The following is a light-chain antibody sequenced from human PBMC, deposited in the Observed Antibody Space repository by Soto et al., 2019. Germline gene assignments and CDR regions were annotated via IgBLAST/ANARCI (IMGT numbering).Light chain of an antibody. Sequence: QSVLTQPASVSGSPGQSITISCTRDGSDLGGYNYMYWYQHHPGNAPKLIFFDVNNRPSGLSDPFSVSESGNTASLAISGLHPEDEADYYCSSYTGRNTRVFGGGTKLTVL. CDR1: GSDLGGYNY. CDR3: SSYTGRNTRV. J-gene: IGLJ3*02. CDR2: DVN. V-gene: IGLV2-14*01.